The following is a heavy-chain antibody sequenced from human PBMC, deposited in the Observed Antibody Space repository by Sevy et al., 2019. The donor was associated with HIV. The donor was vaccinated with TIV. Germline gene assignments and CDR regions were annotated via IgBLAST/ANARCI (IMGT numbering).Heavy chain of an antibody. CDR1: GFTVSSDY. D-gene: IGHD3-10*01. CDR3: ARLVSFGELGNWFDP. CDR2: IYSDGST. Sequence: GGSLRLSCAASGFTVSSDYMSWVRQASGKGLEWVSVIYSDGSTHYADSVKGRFTISRDNSKNTLYLQMNRMRAEDTAVYYCARLVSFGELGNWFDPWGQGTLVTVSS. J-gene: IGHJ5*02. V-gene: IGHV3-53*01.